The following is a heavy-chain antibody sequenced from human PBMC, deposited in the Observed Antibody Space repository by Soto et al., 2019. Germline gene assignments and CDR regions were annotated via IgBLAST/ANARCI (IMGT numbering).Heavy chain of an antibody. CDR1: EFTFSSYW. J-gene: IGHJ6*03. V-gene: IGHV3-74*01. Sequence: EVQLVEVESGGGLVQPGGSLRLSCTASEFTFSSYWMHWVRQAPGKGPVWVSRINGDGTSASYAESVKSRFTVSRDNAKNTLYLQMNSLKAENTAEYYWARGDSTSSSVYMGVWGKGTTVTVSS. CDR2: INGDGTSA. CDR3: ARGDSTSSSVYMGV. D-gene: IGHD6-6*01.